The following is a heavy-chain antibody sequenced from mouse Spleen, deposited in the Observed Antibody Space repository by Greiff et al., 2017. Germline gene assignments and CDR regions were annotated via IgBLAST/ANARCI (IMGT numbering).Heavy chain of an antibody. CDR3: ARDDGAMDY. Sequence: QVQLKQSGAELVRPGTSVKVSCKASGYAFTNYLIEWVKQRPGQGLEWIGVINPGSGGTTYNQKFKAKATLTVDKSSSTAYMQLKSLTSEDSAVFYCARDDGAMDYWGQGTSVTVSS. V-gene: IGHV1-54*01. D-gene: IGHD2-12*01. CDR1: GYAFTNYL. J-gene: IGHJ4*01. CDR2: INPGSGGT.